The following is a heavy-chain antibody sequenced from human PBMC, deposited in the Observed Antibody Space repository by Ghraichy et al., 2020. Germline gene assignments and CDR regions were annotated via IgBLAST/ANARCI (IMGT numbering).Heavy chain of an antibody. D-gene: IGHD5-24*01. Sequence: SETLSLTCTVSGGSISSSSYYWGWIRQPPGKGLEWIGTIYYSGSTYYNPSLKSRVTMSVDTSKNQFSLKLSSVTAADTAVYYCARQQMATFDYWGQGTLVTVSS. V-gene: IGHV4-39*01. CDR1: GGSISSSSYY. J-gene: IGHJ4*02. CDR2: IYYSGST. CDR3: ARQQMATFDY.